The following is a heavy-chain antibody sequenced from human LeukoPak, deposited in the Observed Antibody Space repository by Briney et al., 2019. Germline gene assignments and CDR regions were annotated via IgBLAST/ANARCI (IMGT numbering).Heavy chain of an antibody. CDR1: GGTFSSYA. CDR2: IIPIFGTA. CDR3: ARDLRYYDSSGYSVSLANDAFDI. Sequence: SVNVSCKASGGTFSSYAISWVRQAPGQGLEWMGGIIPIFGTANYAQKFQGRVTITADESTSTAYMELSSLRSEDTAVYYCARDLRYYDSSGYSVSLANDAFDIWGQGTMVTVSS. V-gene: IGHV1-69*01. J-gene: IGHJ3*02. D-gene: IGHD3-22*01.